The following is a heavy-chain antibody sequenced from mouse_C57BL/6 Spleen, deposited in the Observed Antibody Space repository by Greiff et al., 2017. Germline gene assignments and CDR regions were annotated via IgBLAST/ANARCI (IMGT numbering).Heavy chain of an antibody. CDR2: IHPNSGST. CDR3: AREDIYYYGSSYEGGAMDY. D-gene: IGHD1-1*01. CDR1: GSTFTSYW. V-gene: IGHV1-64*01. J-gene: IGHJ4*01. Sequence: QVQLQQPGAELVKPGASVKLSCKASGSTFTSYWMHWVKQRPGQGLEWIGMIHPNSGSTNYNEKFKSKATLTVDKSSSTAYMQLSSLTSEDSAVYYCAREDIYYYGSSYEGGAMDYWGQGTSVTVSS.